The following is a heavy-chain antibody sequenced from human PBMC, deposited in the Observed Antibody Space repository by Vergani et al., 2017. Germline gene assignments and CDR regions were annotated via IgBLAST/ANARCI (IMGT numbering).Heavy chain of an antibody. D-gene: IGHD2-2*01. CDR3: AKGVYCSSTSCYEGRGYYYGMGV. V-gene: IGHV3-23*01. Sequence: EVQLLQSGGGVIQPGGSVRLSCAASGFTFSSYAMSWVRQVPGKGLEWVSGISGSGGNTYYANSVKGRFTISRDNSKNTLYLQINSLRADDTAVYYCAKGVYCSSTSCYEGRGYYYGMGVWGQGTTVTFSS. J-gene: IGHJ6*02. CDR1: GFTFSSYA. CDR2: ISGSGGNT.